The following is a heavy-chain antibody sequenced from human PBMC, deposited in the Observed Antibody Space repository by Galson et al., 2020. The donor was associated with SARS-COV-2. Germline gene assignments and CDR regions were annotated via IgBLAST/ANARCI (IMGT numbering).Heavy chain of an antibody. J-gene: IGHJ4*02. D-gene: IGHD5-12*01. CDR3: ALGNDYTWET. CDR1: GDSVINNW. CDR2: IHHSGTT. Sequence: SQTLSLTCAVSGDSVINNWWSWVRQPPEKGLEWIGAIHHSGTTNYNPSLRSRVSMSLDTSKNQFSLQLTSVTAADTAVYYCALGNDYTWETWGPGTLVTVSS. V-gene: IGHV4-4*02.